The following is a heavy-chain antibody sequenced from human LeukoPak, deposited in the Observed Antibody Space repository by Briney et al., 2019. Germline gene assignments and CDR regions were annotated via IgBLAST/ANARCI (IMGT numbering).Heavy chain of an antibody. CDR1: GFTFSSYS. D-gene: IGHD6-19*01. CDR3: ARDGIAVAGSGDY. V-gene: IGHV3-66*01. CDR2: TYSGGST. Sequence: GGSLRLSCAASGFTFSSYSMSWVRQAPGKGLEWVSVTYSGGSTYYADSVKGRFTISRDNSKNTLYLQMNSLRAEDTAVYYCARDGIAVAGSGDYWGQGTLVTVSS. J-gene: IGHJ4*02.